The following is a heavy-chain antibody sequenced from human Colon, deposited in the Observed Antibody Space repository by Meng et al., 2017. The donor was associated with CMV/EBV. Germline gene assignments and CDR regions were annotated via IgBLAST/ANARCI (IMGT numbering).Heavy chain of an antibody. J-gene: IGHJ3*02. D-gene: IGHD1-26*01. CDR1: GGSISSTVYF. Sequence: GSLRLSCVVSGGSISSTVYFWGWIRQPPGKGLEWIGTINYSGRTYYNPSLKSRVTISIDAPKKQFSLKLNAVTAADTAVYYCAREPPSVGGSSFFDIWGQGTVVTVSS. V-gene: IGHV4-39*07. CDR3: AREPPSVGGSSFFDI. CDR2: INYSGRT.